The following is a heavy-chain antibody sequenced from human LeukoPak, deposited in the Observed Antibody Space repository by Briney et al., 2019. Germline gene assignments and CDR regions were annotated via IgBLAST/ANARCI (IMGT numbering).Heavy chain of an antibody. CDR3: GSGEWPHNY. J-gene: IGHJ4*02. V-gene: IGHV3-53*01. Sequence: GGSLRLSCAASGFTVSGNYMTWVRQAPGKELEWVSLIYSGGTTFYADSVKGRFTISRDNSKNTLYLQMNSLRAEDTAVYYCGSGEWPHNYWGQGTLVTVSS. D-gene: IGHD3-10*01. CDR2: IYSGGTT. CDR1: GFTVSGNY.